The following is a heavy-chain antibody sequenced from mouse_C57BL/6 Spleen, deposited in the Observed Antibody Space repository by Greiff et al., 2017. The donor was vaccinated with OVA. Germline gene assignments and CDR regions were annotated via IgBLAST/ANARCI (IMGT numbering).Heavy chain of an antibody. J-gene: IGHJ3*01. CDR2: INPSSGYT. V-gene: IGHV1-4*01. CDR3: AREGGFAY. Sequence: QVQLQQSGAELARPGASVKMSCKASGYTFTSYTMHWVKQRPGQGLEWIGYINPSSGYTKSNQKFKDKATLTADKSSSTAYMQLSSLTSEDAAVYYCAREGGFAYWGQGTLVTVSA. CDR1: GYTFTSYT.